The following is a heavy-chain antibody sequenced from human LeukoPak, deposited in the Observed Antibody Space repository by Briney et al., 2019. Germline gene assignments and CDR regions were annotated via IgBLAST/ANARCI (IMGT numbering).Heavy chain of an antibody. D-gene: IGHD3-10*01. V-gene: IGHV4-59*08. Sequence: SETLSLTCTVSGGSISNYYWSWIRQPPGKGLEWIGHIYYSGATKYNPSLRSRITISVDTSKNQFSLMLSSVTAADTAVYYCARFGITVVRGGKYYFDYWGQGTLVTVSS. CDR3: ARFGITVVRGGKYYFDY. CDR1: GGSISNYY. J-gene: IGHJ4*02. CDR2: IYYSGAT.